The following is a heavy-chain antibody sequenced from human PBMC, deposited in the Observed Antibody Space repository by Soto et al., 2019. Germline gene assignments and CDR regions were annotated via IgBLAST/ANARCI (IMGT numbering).Heavy chain of an antibody. J-gene: IGHJ5*02. Sequence: SETLSLTCNVSGVSISSDYCTWIRQPPGKGLEWIAYIYYSGSVSYNPSLKSRLSISIDRSKMQFSLKLTSVTSSDTGVYYCASSPSLNWFDAWGQGTLVTVSS. V-gene: IGHV4-59*01. CDR2: IYYSGSV. CDR1: GVSISSDY. CDR3: ASSPSLNWFDA.